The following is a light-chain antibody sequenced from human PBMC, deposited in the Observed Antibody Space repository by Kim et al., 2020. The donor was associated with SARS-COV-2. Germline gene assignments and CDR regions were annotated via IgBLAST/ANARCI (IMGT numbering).Light chain of an antibody. J-gene: IGLJ3*02. Sequence: ALGKTVRITCQGDSLRSYYASWYQQKPGQAPVLVIYGKNNRSSGIHDRFSGSSSGNTASLTTTGAQAEDEADYYCNSRDSSGNHWVFGGGTQLTVL. V-gene: IGLV3-19*01. CDR3: NSRDSSGNHWV. CDR1: SLRSYY. CDR2: GKN.